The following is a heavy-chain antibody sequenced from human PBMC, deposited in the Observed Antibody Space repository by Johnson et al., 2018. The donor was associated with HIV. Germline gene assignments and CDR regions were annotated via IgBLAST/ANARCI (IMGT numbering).Heavy chain of an antibody. D-gene: IGHD1-1*01. CDR1: GFTFSNFW. Sequence: VQLVESGGGLVQPGGSLRLSCAVSGFTFSNFWMAWVRQPPGKGLEWVATIKTDGSEKYYVDSVKGRFTMSSDNAKNSLYLQMNSLRADDTALYYCVRHGDWNFDIWGQGTVVTVSS. J-gene: IGHJ3*02. V-gene: IGHV3-7*05. CDR2: IKTDGSEK. CDR3: VRHGDWNFDI.